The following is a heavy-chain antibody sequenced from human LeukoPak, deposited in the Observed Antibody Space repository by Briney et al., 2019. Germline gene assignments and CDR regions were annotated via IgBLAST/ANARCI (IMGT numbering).Heavy chain of an antibody. CDR2: TYYRTKWRN. V-gene: IGHV6-1*01. CDR3: VRDLSWRFDY. J-gene: IGHJ4*02. D-gene: IGHD2/OR15-2a*01. CDR1: GDSVSSNSAA. Sequence: SQTLSLTCAISGDSVSSNSAAWNWIRQSPSRGLEWLGRTYYRTKWRNDYAVSVKSRITISPDTSKNQFSLQLNSVTPEDTSVYYCVRDLSWRFDYWGQGTLVTVSS.